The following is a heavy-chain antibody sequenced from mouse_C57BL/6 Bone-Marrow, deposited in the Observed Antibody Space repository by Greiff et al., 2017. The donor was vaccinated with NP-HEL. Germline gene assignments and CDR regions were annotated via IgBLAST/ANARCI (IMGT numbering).Heavy chain of an antibody. J-gene: IGHJ2*01. CDR1: GFTFSSYA. CDR3: ARAGDYYGSSLYYFDY. Sequence: EVKLVESGGGLVKPGGSLKLSCAASGFTFSSYAMSWVRQTPEKRLEWVATISDGGSYTYYPDNVKGRFTISSDNAKNNLYLQMSHLKSEDTAMYYCARAGDYYGSSLYYFDYWGQGTTLTVSS. D-gene: IGHD1-1*01. CDR2: ISDGGSYT. V-gene: IGHV5-4*03.